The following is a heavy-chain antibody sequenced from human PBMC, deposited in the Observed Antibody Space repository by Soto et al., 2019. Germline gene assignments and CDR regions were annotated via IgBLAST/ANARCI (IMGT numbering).Heavy chain of an antibody. CDR1: AFTFDHYA. D-gene: IGHD2-2*01. Sequence: EVQLVESGGGLVQPGRSLRLSCAASAFTFDHYAMHWVRQAPGKGLEWVSCISWNSDNIFYADSVKGRFTISRDSAKNSLDVQMNSLRPEDTAFYYCGKGNRTSCFSPVDYWGQGTRVTVSA. J-gene: IGHJ4*02. V-gene: IGHV3-9*01. CDR3: GKGNRTSCFSPVDY. CDR2: ISWNSDNI.